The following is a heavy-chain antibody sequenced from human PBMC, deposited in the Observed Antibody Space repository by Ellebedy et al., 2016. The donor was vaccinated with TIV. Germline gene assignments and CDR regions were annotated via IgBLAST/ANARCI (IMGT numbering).Heavy chain of an antibody. Sequence: AASVKVSCKASGGTFSSYAISWVRQAPGQGLEWMGRIIPILGIANYAQKFQGRVTITADKSTSTAYMELSSLRSEDTAVYYCARLVAARPSDYWGQGTLVTVSS. CDR2: IIPILGIA. J-gene: IGHJ4*02. D-gene: IGHD6-6*01. V-gene: IGHV1-69*04. CDR3: ARLVAARPSDY. CDR1: GGTFSSYA.